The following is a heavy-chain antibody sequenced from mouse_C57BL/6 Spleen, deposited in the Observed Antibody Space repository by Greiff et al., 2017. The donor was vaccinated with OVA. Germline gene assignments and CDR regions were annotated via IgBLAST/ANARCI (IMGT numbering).Heavy chain of an antibody. CDR2: ISSGSSTI. CDR3: ARTLPFYAMDY. V-gene: IGHV5-17*01. Sequence: DVKLVESGGGLVKPGGSLKLSCAASGFTFSDYGMHWVRQAPETGLEWVAYISSGSSTIYYADTVKDRFTISRDNAKNTLFLQRTSRRSEDTAMYYCARTLPFYAMDYWGQGTSVTVSS. CDR1: GFTFSDYG. J-gene: IGHJ4*01. D-gene: IGHD2-1*01.